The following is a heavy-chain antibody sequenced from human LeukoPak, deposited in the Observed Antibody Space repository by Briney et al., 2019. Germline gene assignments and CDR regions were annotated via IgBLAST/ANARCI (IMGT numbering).Heavy chain of an antibody. V-gene: IGHV1-69*06. Sequence: GASVKLSCTASGGTFSSYAISWVRQAPGQGLEWMGGIIPIFGTANYAQKLQGRVTITADKSTSTAYMELSSLRSEDTAVYYCARDAAAGPVGHYYYYMDVWGKGTTVTVS. J-gene: IGHJ6*03. CDR3: ARDAAAGPVGHYYYYMDV. CDR1: GGTFSSYA. D-gene: IGHD6-13*01. CDR2: IIPIFGTA.